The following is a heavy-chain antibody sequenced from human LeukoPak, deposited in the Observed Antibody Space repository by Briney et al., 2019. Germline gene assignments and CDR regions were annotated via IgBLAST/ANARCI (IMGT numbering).Heavy chain of an antibody. D-gene: IGHD6-13*01. Sequence: SQTLSLTCTVSGGSISSGGYYWSWIRQPPGKGLEWIGYIYHSGSTYYNPSLKSRVTISVDRSKNQFSLKLSSVTAADTAVYYCASPREYSSSWYAFDYWGQGTLVTVSS. CDR1: GGSISSGGYY. CDR3: ASPREYSSSWYAFDY. J-gene: IGHJ4*02. V-gene: IGHV4-30-2*01. CDR2: IYHSGST.